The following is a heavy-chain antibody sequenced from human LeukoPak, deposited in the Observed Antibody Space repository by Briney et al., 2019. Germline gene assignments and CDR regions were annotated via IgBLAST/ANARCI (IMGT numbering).Heavy chain of an antibody. Sequence: GGSLRLSCAASGFTVSSNYMSWVRQAPGKGLEWVSVIHSGGTTYYADSVKGRFTLSRDNSKNILYLEMNSLRAEDTAIYYCARDRPNYHESNGHYYDRDGDHWGQGTPVTVSS. D-gene: IGHD3-22*01. V-gene: IGHV3-53*01. CDR2: IHSGGTT. CDR3: ARDRPNYHESNGHYYDRDGDH. J-gene: IGHJ5*02. CDR1: GFTVSSNY.